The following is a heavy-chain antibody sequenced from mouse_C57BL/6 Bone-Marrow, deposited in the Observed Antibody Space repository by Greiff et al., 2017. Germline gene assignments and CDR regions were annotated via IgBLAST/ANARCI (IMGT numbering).Heavy chain of an antibody. CDR3: ARRATMVTYWYFDV. Sequence: EVKLMESGGGLVKPGGSLKLSCAASGFTFSSYAMSWVRQTPEKRLEWVATISDGGSYTYYPDNVKGRVTISRDNAKNNLYLQMSHLKSEDTAMYYCARRATMVTYWYFDVWGTGTTVTVSS. V-gene: IGHV5-4*03. D-gene: IGHD2-2*01. CDR2: ISDGGSYT. J-gene: IGHJ1*03. CDR1: GFTFSSYA.